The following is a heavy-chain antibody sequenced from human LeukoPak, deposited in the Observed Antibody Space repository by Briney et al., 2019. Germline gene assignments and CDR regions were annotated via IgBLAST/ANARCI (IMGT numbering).Heavy chain of an antibody. CDR3: AGSISHSNAF. J-gene: IGHJ4*02. V-gene: IGHV1-2*02. D-gene: IGHD3-3*02. CDR2: INPYSGGT. Sequence: ASVTVSFTPSGYTFTRYSIHWVRQAPGQGLEWMGWINPYSGGTNFAQKFQGRVTLTRDTSISTAYMELSSLRSDDTAVYYCAGSISHSNAFWGQGTLVTVSS. CDR1: GYTFTRYS.